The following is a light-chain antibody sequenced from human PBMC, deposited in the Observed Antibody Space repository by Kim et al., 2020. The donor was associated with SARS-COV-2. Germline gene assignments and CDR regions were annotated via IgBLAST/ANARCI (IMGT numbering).Light chain of an antibody. J-gene: IGLJ1*01. CDR2: DVT. CDR1: SSDVGASYY. V-gene: IGLV2-11*03. Sequence: GQSVTISCTGTSSDVGASYYVSWNQQHPGKAPNLMTYDVTKRPSGVPDRFSGSKSGNTASLTISGLQAEDEADNYCCSYAGSYTHVFGTGTKVTVL. CDR3: CSYAGSYTHV.